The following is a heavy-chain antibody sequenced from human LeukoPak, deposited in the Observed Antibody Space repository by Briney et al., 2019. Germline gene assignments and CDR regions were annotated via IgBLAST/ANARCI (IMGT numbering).Heavy chain of an antibody. V-gene: IGHV4-31*03. J-gene: IGHJ4*02. Sequence: SQTLSLTCTVSGGSISSGGYYWSWLRQHPGRGLEWVGYIYYSGSTYYNPSLKSRVTISVDTSKNQFSLKLSSVTAADTAVYYCARENLLLWFGELRGYFDYWGQGTLVTVSS. CDR3: ARENLLLWFGELRGYFDY. CDR1: GGSISSGGYY. D-gene: IGHD3-10*01. CDR2: IYYSGST.